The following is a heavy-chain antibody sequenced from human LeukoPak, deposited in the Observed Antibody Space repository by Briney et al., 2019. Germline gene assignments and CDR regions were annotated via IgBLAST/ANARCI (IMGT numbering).Heavy chain of an antibody. V-gene: IGHV4-31*03. Sequence: PSETLSLTCTVSGGSISSGGYYWSWIRQHPGKGLEWIGYIYYSGGTYYNPSLKSRVTISVDTSKNQFSLKLSSVTAADTAVYYCARVGYCSSTSCSYIDYWGQGTLVTVPS. CDR3: ARVGYCSSTSCSYIDY. D-gene: IGHD2-2*01. CDR1: GGSISSGGYY. J-gene: IGHJ4*02. CDR2: IYYSGGT.